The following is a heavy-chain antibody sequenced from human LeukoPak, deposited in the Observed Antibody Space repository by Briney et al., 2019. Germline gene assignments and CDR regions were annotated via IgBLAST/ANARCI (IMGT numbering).Heavy chain of an antibody. V-gene: IGHV5-51*01. CDR3: ARQVPRPYYYYYYMDV. Sequence: GESLKISCKGSGYGFTSYWIGWVRQMPGKGLEWMGIIYPGDSDTRYSPSFQGQVTISADKSISTAYLQWSSLKASDTAMYYCARQVPRPYYYYYYMDVWGKGTTVTVSS. CDR1: GYGFTSYW. CDR2: IYPGDSDT. J-gene: IGHJ6*03.